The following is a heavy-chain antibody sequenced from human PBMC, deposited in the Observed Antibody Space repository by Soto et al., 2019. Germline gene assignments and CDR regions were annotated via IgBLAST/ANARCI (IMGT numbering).Heavy chain of an antibody. CDR1: GGTLSNYA. J-gene: IGHJ6*02. V-gene: IGHV1-69*13. CDR2: IIPIFGTS. Sequence: AVKVSCKASGGTLSNYALSWVRQAPGQGLEWVGGIIPIFGTSNYAQNFQGRVTITADESTSTAYMELSSLRSEDTAVYYCARGVRTGFYGMDVWGQGTTVTVSS. CDR3: ARGVRTGFYGMDV. D-gene: IGHD3-10*01.